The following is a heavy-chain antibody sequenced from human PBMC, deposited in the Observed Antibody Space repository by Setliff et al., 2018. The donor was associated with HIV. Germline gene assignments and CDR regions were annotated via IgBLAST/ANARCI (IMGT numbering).Heavy chain of an antibody. V-gene: IGHV1-46*01. D-gene: IGHD5-18*01. CDR2: INPTGGST. CDR1: GYSFTNHY. Sequence: GASVKVSCKPSGYSFTNHYMHWVRQAPGQGLEWMGVINPTGGSTRNTQKFQGRVTMTRDTSISTAYMELSSLRSEDTAVYYCVGLGYSFSYRWWFDPWGQGTLVTVSS. J-gene: IGHJ5*02. CDR3: VGLGYSFSYRWWFDP.